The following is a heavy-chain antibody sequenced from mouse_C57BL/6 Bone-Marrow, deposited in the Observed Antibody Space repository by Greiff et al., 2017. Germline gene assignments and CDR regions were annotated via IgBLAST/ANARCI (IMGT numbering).Heavy chain of an antibody. Sequence: QVQLQQPGAELVKPGASVKMSCKASGYTFTSYWITWVKQRPGQGLEWIGDIYPGSGSTNYNEKFKSKATLTVDKSSSTAYMQLSSLTSEDSAVYYCARCWWFDYWGQGTTLTVSS. J-gene: IGHJ2*01. V-gene: IGHV1-55*01. CDR2: IYPGSGST. CDR3: ARCWWFDY. D-gene: IGHD1-1*02. CDR1: GYTFTSYW.